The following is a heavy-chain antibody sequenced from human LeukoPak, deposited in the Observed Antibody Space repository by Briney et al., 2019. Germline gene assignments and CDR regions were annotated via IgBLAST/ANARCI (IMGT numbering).Heavy chain of an antibody. CDR2: IKTKSDGGTS. CDR3: TTDRGVGWD. D-gene: IGHD1-26*01. V-gene: IGHV3-15*01. Sequence: GGSLRLSCAASGFTFSNAWMSWVRQAPGRGLEWVGRIKTKSDGGTSDYAAPVKGRFTISRDDSKNTLYLQMISLTTEDTAVYYCTTDRGVGWDWSQGTLVTVSS. CDR1: GFTFSNAW. J-gene: IGHJ4*02.